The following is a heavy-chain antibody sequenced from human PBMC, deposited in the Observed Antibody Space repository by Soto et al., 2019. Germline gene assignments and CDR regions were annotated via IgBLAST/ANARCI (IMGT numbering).Heavy chain of an antibody. CDR1: GGSISSYY. D-gene: IGHD1-26*01. V-gene: IGHV4-59*01. J-gene: IGHJ6*02. CDR2: IYYSGST. Sequence: SETLSLTCTVSGGSISSYYWSWIRQPPGKGLEWIGYIYYSGSTNYNPSLKSRVTISVDTSKNQFSLKLSSVTAADTAVYYCARDGGSGSYQGYYYYGMDVWRQGTTVTVSS. CDR3: ARDGGSGSYQGYYYYGMDV.